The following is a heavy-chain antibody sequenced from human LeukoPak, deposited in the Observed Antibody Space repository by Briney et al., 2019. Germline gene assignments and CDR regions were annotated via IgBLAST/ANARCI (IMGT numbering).Heavy chain of an antibody. CDR1: GFTFSSYG. CDR3: AKDMSSLVPVAIPNFDY. D-gene: IGHD2-2*02. V-gene: IGHV3-30*02. J-gene: IGHJ4*02. CDR2: IRYDGNNK. Sequence: GGSLRLSCAASGFTFSSYGMHWVRQAPGKGLEWVAFIRYDGNNKYYADSLRGRFTISRDNSKNTLFLQMNSLRAEDTAVYYCAKDMSSLVPVAIPNFDYWGQGTLVTVSS.